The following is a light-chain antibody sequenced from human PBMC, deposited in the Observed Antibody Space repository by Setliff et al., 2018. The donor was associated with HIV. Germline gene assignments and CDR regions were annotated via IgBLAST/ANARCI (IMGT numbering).Light chain of an antibody. J-gene: IGLJ1*01. CDR2: EVT. CDR3: SIHRSRGYV. V-gene: IGLV2-23*02. Sequence: QSVLTQPASVSGSPGQSITISCTGTSSDVGSYKLVSWYQQHPGKAPKVMIYEVTKRSSGVSNRFSGSKSANTASLTISGHQAEDEADYYCSIHRSRGYVFGSGTKVTVL. CDR1: SSDVGSYKL.